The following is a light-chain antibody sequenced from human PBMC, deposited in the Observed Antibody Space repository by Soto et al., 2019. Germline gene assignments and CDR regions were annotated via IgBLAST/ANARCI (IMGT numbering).Light chain of an antibody. V-gene: IGKV3-15*01. CDR3: QQYNNSRPLT. J-gene: IGKJ4*01. Sequence: PATRSVSPGERAPLSSRPSQSVSGNLAWYQQKPGQAPRLLIYGASTRATGIPARFSGSGSGTAFTTTTISRQPEDYAAYYCQQYNNSRPLTFGGGTKVDIK. CDR1: QSVSGN. CDR2: GAS.